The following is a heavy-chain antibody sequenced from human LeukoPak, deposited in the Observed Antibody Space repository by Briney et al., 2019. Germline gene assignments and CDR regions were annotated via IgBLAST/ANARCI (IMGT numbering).Heavy chain of an antibody. CDR3: AKAPMEDSWYIHFDY. CDR1: GFTFSDYY. Sequence: GGSLRLSCAASGFTFSDYYMSWIRQAPGKGLEWVSAITNSGDNTYYADSVKGRFTISRDNSKNTLYLQINSLRAEDTAIYYCAKAPMEDSWYIHFDYWGQGTLVTVSS. V-gene: IGHV3-23*01. CDR2: ITNSGDNT. J-gene: IGHJ4*02. D-gene: IGHD6-13*01.